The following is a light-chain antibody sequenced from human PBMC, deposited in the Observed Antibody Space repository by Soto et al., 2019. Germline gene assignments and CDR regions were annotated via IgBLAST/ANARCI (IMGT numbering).Light chain of an antibody. CDR3: QQYGDMWT. CDR1: QSVRSSD. V-gene: IGKV3-20*01. Sequence: EIVLTQAPGTLAVFPVDIFTLNCRASQSVRSSDLAWDPQRPGKAPMLLIHGALRRSTEIPDRFSGSGSGTDFTLTINRLETDDFAVYFRQQYGDMWTFGPGTKVDTK. J-gene: IGKJ1*01. CDR2: GAL.